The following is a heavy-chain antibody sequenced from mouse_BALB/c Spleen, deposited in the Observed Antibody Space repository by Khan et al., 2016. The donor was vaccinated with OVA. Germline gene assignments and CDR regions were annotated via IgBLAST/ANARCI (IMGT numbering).Heavy chain of an antibody. Sequence: QVQLQQSGAEVVKPGASVKLSCKTTGYTFTSYWIQWIEQRPGQGLGWIGQIFPGTGTTYYNENLKGKATLTVDTSSSTAYMQISSLTSEDSAVYFCASGYVGNYEFVYGGQGTLVTVSP. CDR1: GYTFTSYW. D-gene: IGHD2-1*01. CDR3: ASGYVGNYEFVY. CDR2: IFPGTGTT. J-gene: IGHJ3*01. V-gene: IGHV1S132*01.